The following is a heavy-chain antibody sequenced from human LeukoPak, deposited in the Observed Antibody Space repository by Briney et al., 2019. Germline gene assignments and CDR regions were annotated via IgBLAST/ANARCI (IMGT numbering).Heavy chain of an antibody. CDR3: AGDHMPGGVVRGLITYYFDY. CDR2: ISYDGSNK. V-gene: IGHV3-30*04. Sequence: GGSLRLSCAASGFTLSSYAMHWVSQAPGKGLEWAAVISYDGSNKYYADSVKGRFTISRDNSKNTLYLQMNSLRAEDTAVYYCAGDHMPGGVVRGLITYYFDYWGHGTLVTVSS. D-gene: IGHD3-10*01. CDR1: GFTLSSYA. J-gene: IGHJ4*01.